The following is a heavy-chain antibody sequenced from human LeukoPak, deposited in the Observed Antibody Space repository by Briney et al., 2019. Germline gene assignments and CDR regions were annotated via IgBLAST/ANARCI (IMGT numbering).Heavy chain of an antibody. Sequence: GGSLRLSCAASGFTFDSYGMTWVRQAPGKGLEWVSGLNWNGGSTGYADSLQGRFTISRDNAKNSLYLQMTSLKAEDTALYYCARTRSSGGYSGADYWGQGTLVTVSS. V-gene: IGHV3-20*04. J-gene: IGHJ4*02. D-gene: IGHD1-26*01. CDR1: GFTFDSYG. CDR3: ARTRSSGGYSGADY. CDR2: LNWNGGST.